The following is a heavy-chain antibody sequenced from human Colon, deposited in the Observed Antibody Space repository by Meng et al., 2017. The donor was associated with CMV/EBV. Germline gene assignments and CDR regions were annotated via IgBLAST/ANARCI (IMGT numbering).Heavy chain of an antibody. V-gene: IGHV3-23*01. CDR2: LTGSGYNT. Sequence: GESLKISCAASGFIFRKFAMAWVRQAPGKGLEWVSALTGSGYNTLYADSVKGRFTISRDNSKNTLYLQMNSLGAEDTAVYYCAKDDYWGQGTLVTVSS. CDR1: GFIFRKFA. J-gene: IGHJ4*02. CDR3: AKDDY.